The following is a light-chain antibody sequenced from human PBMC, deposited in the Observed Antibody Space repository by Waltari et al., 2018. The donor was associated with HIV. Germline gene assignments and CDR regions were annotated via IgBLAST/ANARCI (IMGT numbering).Light chain of an antibody. J-gene: IGLJ3*02. V-gene: IGLV1-47*01. CDR2: RNR. CDR3: ATWDDSLSGWV. CDR1: RPKIGRNH. Sequence: QSVLTQPPSASGTPGQRVTIPCYGSRPKIGRNHVNWYQQIPGTAPKPLIYRNRQRPSGVPDRFSGSKSGTSASLAISGLRSEDESDYYCATWDDSLSGWVFGGGTKLTVL.